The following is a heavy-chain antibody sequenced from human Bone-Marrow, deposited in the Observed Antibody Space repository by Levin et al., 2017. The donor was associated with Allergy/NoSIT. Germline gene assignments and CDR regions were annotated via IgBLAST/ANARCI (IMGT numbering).Heavy chain of an antibody. Sequence: GESLKISCAASGFTFSRYDMHWVRQPTGKGLEWVSAIGTTGDTYYPGSVKGRFTISRENAENSLYLQMNSLRAGDTAVYYCARAGIVRATVNAFDIWGQGTMVTVSS. CDR1: GFTFSRYD. CDR2: IGTTGDT. CDR3: ARAGIVRATVNAFDI. J-gene: IGHJ3*02. V-gene: IGHV3-13*01. D-gene: IGHD1-26*01.